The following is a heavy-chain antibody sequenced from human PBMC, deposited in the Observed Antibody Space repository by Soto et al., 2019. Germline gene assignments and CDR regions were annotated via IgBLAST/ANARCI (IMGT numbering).Heavy chain of an antibody. V-gene: IGHV4-59*01. CDR2: IYYSGST. Sequence: SETLSLTCTVSGGSISSYYWSWIRQPPGKGLEWIGYIYYSGSTNYNPSLKSRVTISVDTSKNQFSLKLSSVTAADTAVYYCARDSDSSSWYSGWFDPWGQGTLVTVSS. CDR1: GGSISSYY. J-gene: IGHJ5*02. D-gene: IGHD6-13*01. CDR3: ARDSDSSSWYSGWFDP.